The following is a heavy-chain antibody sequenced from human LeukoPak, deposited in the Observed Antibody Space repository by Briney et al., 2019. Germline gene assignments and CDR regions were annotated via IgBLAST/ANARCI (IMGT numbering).Heavy chain of an antibody. J-gene: IGHJ3*02. CDR3: ARRMPRTLTWDALDI. Sequence: GESLKISCKFSGDTLRRNWIAWVRQMLGKGLEWMGVIHLDDSDARYSPSFQGQVTLSVDKSTSTANLQWASLKASDTGIYYCARRMPRTLTWDALDIWGQGTMVTVSS. D-gene: IGHD2-2*01. CDR1: GDTLRRNW. V-gene: IGHV5-51*01. CDR2: IHLDDSDA.